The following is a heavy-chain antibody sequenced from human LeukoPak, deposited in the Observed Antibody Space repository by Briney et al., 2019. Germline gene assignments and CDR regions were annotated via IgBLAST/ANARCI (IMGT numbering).Heavy chain of an antibody. J-gene: IGHJ4*02. CDR3: AKERGTTIFAN. D-gene: IGHD3-3*01. Sequence: YPGGSLRLSCAASGFTFDDYAMHWVRQAPGKGLEWVSGMSWNSGSIVYADSVKGRFTISRDNAKNSLYLQMNSLRAEDTALYYCAKERGTTIFANWGQGTLVTVSS. V-gene: IGHV3-9*01. CDR1: GFTFDDYA. CDR2: MSWNSGSI.